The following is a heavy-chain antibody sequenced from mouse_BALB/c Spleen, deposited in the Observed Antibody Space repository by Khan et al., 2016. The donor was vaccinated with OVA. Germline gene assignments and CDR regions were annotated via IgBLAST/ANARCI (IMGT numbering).Heavy chain of an antibody. CDR3: AREGDDGGLGY. CDR1: GFTFSDYY. Sequence: EVELVESGGGLVQPGGSLTLSCPTSGFTFSDYYMYWVRQTPEKRLEWVAYISNRGSTTYYPDTVRGRFTISRDNAKNTLYLQMSRLKSEDTAMYYCAREGDDGGLGYWGQGTLVTVSA. CDR2: ISNRGSTT. V-gene: IGHV5-12*02. J-gene: IGHJ3*01. D-gene: IGHD2-3*01.